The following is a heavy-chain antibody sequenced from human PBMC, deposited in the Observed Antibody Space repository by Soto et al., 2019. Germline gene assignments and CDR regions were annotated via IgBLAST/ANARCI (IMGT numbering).Heavy chain of an antibody. J-gene: IGHJ4*02. CDR3: AREGGYSYGFDY. V-gene: IGHV1-8*02. D-gene: IGHD5-18*01. CDR1: GYAFTSYY. CDR2: MNPNSGNT. Sequence: GASVKVSCKASGYAFTSYYMHWVRQATGQGLEWMGWMNPNSGNTGYAQKFQGRVTMSRNTSISTAYMELSSLRSEDTAVYYCAREGGYSYGFDYWGQGTLVTVS.